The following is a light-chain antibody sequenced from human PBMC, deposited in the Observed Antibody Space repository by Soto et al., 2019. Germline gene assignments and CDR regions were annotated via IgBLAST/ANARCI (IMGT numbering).Light chain of an antibody. J-gene: IGKJ5*01. CDR3: QQRSN. CDR1: QSVSSY. V-gene: IGKV3-11*01. CDR2: DAS. Sequence: EIVLTQSPATLSLSPGERATLSCRASQSVSSYLAWYQPKPGQAPRLLIYDASNRATGIPARFSGSGSGTDSTLTISSLEPEDFAVYYCQQRSNFGQGTRLEIK.